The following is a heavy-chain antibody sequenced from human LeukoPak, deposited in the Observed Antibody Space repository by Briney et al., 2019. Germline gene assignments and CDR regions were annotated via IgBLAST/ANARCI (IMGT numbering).Heavy chain of an antibody. CDR2: ISSSSIYI. Sequence: GGSLRLSCAASGFTFSSYSMNWVRQAPGKGLEWVSSISSSSIYIYYADSVKGRFTIYRDNAKNSLYLKINSLRDEDTAVYYCARQDSSGYLSPPDYWGQGTLATVSS. V-gene: IGHV3-21*01. CDR1: GFTFSSYS. CDR3: ARQDSSGYLSPPDY. D-gene: IGHD3-22*01. J-gene: IGHJ4*02.